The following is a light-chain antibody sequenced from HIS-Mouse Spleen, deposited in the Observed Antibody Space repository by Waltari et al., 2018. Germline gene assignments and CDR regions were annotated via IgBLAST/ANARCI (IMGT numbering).Light chain of an antibody. V-gene: IGLV2-11*01. CDR3: CSYAGSYTVV. CDR2: DVI. Sequence: QSALTQPRSVSGSPGQSVTISCTGTSSDVGGYNYVSWYQQHPGKAPKRMIYDVIKRPSGGPARLSGSKSGNTASLTISGLQAEDEADYYCCSYAGSYTVVFGGGTKLTVL. CDR1: SSDVGGYNY. J-gene: IGLJ2*01.